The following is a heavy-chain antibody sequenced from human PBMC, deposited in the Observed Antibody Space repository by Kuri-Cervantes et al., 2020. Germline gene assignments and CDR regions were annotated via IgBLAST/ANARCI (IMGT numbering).Heavy chain of an antibody. Sequence: SSVKVSCKASGGTFSSYAISWVRQAPGQGLEWMGGIIPIFGTANYAQKFQGRVTITADESTSTAYMELSSLRSEDTAVYYCARGRTPLRYFDWLINYWGQGTLVTVSS. CDR3: ARGRTPLRYFDWLINY. D-gene: IGHD3-9*01. J-gene: IGHJ4*02. CDR2: IIPIFGTA. CDR1: GGTFSSYA. V-gene: IGHV1-69*13.